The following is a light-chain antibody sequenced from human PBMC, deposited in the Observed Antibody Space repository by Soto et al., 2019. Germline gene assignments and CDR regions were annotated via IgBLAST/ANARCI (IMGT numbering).Light chain of an antibody. J-gene: IGLJ1*01. CDR3: SSYTSSSTYV. CDR2: DVS. Sequence: QSVLTQPPSVSGSPGQSVTISCTGTSSDVGSYNGVSWYQQPPGTAPKLMIYDVSNRPSGVPDRFSGSKSGNTASLTISGLQAEDEGDYCCSSYTSSSTYVFGTGTKVTVL. CDR1: SSDVGSYNG. V-gene: IGLV2-18*02.